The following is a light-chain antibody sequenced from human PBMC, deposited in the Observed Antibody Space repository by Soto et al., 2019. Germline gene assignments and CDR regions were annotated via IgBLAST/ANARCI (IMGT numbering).Light chain of an antibody. CDR1: QSVSSS. CDR2: GAS. Sequence: EIVMTQSPATLSVSPGERVTLSCRASQSVSSSLAWYQQKPGQAPRLLIYGASTRAIGIPGRSSGSGSETSITLTISSLHAEDFAVYYCQQYNNWWTFGQGTKVETK. J-gene: IGKJ1*01. CDR3: QQYNNWWT. V-gene: IGKV3-15*01.